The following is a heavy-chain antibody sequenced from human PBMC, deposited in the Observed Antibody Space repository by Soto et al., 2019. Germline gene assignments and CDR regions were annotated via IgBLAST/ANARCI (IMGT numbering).Heavy chain of an antibody. V-gene: IGHV3-23*01. J-gene: IGHJ4*02. CDR1: GFTFKEYA. D-gene: IGHD6-19*01. CDR2: ISDTGAST. CDR3: AKGRGSGWAWYFDN. Sequence: GGSLRLSCEASGFTFKEYAMNWVRQAPGKGLEWVASISDTGASTWYAESVRGRSSISRDNSKNTLDLQMNSLRGEDTAGYYCAKGRGSGWAWYFDNWGQGTLVTVSS.